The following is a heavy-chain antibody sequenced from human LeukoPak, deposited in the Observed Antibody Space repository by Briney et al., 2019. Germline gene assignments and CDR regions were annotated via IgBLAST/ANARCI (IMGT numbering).Heavy chain of an antibody. Sequence: SETLSLTCTVSGGSISSSSYYWGWIRQPPGKGLEWIGSIYYSGSTYYNPSLKSRVTISVDTSKNQFSLKLSSVTAADTAVYYCARGVVRRNSITGPYGDWGQGTLVPVSS. CDR3: ARGVVRRNSITGPYGD. V-gene: IGHV4-39*07. J-gene: IGHJ4*02. CDR2: IYYSGST. CDR1: GGSISSSSYY. D-gene: IGHD1-20*01.